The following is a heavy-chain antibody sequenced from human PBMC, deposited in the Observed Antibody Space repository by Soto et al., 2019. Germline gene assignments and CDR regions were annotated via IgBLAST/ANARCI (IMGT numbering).Heavy chain of an antibody. D-gene: IGHD6-13*01. Sequence: SETLSLTCGVSGDTISTGGYSWAWIRQPPGKALEWIGHTYHSGNPYYNPSLKSRVIISVDRSKNQFSLKVSSVTAADTAVYYCARHVHSSSWGVDVWGQGTMVTVSS. CDR2: TYHSGNP. J-gene: IGHJ6*02. CDR3: ARHVHSSSWGVDV. V-gene: IGHV4-30-2*01. CDR1: GDTISTGGYS.